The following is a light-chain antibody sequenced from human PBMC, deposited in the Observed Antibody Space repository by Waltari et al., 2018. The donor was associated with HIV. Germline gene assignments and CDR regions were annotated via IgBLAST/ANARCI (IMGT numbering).Light chain of an antibody. V-gene: IGKV1-9*01. CDR1: QGVNTY. J-gene: IGKJ4*02. CDR3: QQLNSYPLT. CDR2: FAS. Sequence: DIHLTQSPSFLSASVGDTVTITCRASQGVNTYLAWYQQRPGEVPKLLIYFASTLKTGVPSRFSGSGSGTEFSLTISGLQPEDLATYYCQQLNSYPLTFGGGTTLEIK.